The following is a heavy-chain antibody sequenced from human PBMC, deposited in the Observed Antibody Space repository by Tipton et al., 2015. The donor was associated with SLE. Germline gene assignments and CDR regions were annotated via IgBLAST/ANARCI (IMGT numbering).Heavy chain of an antibody. CDR3: ARGGRFRKYGMDV. CDR2: IYYSGST. Sequence: SLTCTVSGDSMSSYYWTWIRQPPGKGPEWIGYIYYSGSTNYNPSLKSRVTISVDTSKNQFSLRLSSVTAADTAVYYCARGGRFRKYGMDVWGQGTTVTVSS. V-gene: IGHV4-59*12. D-gene: IGHD3-3*01. CDR1: GDSMSSYY. J-gene: IGHJ6*02.